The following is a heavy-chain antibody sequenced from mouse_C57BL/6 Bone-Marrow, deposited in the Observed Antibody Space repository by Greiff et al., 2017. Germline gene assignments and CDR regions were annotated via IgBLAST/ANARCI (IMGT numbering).Heavy chain of an antibody. CDR3: TTLTTVVATDYAMDY. CDR2: IDPVNGDT. V-gene: IGHV14-4*01. D-gene: IGHD1-1*01. J-gene: IGHJ4*01. CDR1: GYNITDDY. Sequence: VQLQQSGAELVRPGASVKLSCTASGYNITDDYMDWVKQRPEQGLEWIGWIDPVNGDTEYASKFQGKATLTADASSNTAYLSISSLTSEDTAVYYCTTLTTVVATDYAMDYWGQGTSVTVSS.